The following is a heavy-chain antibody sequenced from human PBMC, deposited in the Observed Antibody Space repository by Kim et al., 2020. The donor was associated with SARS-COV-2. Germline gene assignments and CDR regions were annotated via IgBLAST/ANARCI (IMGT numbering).Heavy chain of an antibody. CDR2: INHSGSP. CDR1: GGSFSGYY. CDR3: ARGSVRFWSGYYSNWFDP. D-gene: IGHD3-3*01. V-gene: IGHV4-34*01. Sequence: SETLSLTCAVYGGSFSGYYWSWIRQPPGKGLEWIGEINHSGSPNYNPSLKSRVTISVDTSKNQFSLKLSSVTAADTAVYYCARGSVRFWSGYYSNWFDPWGQGTLVTVSS. J-gene: IGHJ5*02.